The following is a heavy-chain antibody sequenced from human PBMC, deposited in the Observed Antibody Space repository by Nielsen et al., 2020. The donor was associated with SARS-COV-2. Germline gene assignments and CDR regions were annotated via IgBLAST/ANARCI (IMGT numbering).Heavy chain of an antibody. Sequence: GESLKISCAASGFTFSSYAMHWVRQAPGKGLEWVAVISYDGSNKYYADSVKGRFTISRDNSKNTLYLQMNSLRAEDTAVYYCARGGLAAGYGMDVWGQGTTVTVSS. CDR2: ISYDGSNK. V-gene: IGHV3-30-3*01. D-gene: IGHD3-16*01. J-gene: IGHJ6*02. CDR3: ARGGLAAGYGMDV. CDR1: GFTFSSYA.